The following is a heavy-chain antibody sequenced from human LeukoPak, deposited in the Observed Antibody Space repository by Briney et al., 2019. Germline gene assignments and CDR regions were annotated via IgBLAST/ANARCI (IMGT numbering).Heavy chain of an antibody. V-gene: IGHV4-59*01. J-gene: IGHJ6*03. CDR1: GGSISSYY. D-gene: IGHD1-26*01. CDR3: ARGGSGSYYSLGYYYYMDV. CDR2: IYYSGST. Sequence: SETLSLTCTVSGGSISSYYWSWIRQPPGKGLEWIGYIYYSGSTNYNPSLKSRVTISVDTSKNQFALKLSAVTAADPAVYYWARGGSGSYYSLGYYYYMDVWGKGTTVTVSS.